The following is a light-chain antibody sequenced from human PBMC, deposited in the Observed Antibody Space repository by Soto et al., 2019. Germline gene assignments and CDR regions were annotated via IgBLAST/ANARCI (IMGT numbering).Light chain of an antibody. CDR3: QQANILPPV. CDR2: SAT. Sequence: IEMTPSPSSVSASVGDRVTITCRASQDIRSRLAWYQHKPGKAPNLLIYSATTLQSGVPYRFSGSGSGTYFTLTISSLQPEDFATYYCQQANILPPVFGGGTRVEI. V-gene: IGKV1-12*01. J-gene: IGKJ4*01. CDR1: QDIRSR.